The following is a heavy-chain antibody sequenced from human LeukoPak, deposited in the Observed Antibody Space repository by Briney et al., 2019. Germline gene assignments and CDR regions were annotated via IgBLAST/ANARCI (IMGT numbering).Heavy chain of an antibody. CDR1: GFTFSSYG. D-gene: IGHD5-24*01. V-gene: IGHV3-30*18. Sequence: GRSLRLSCAASGFTFSSYGMHWVRQAPGKGLEWVAVISYDGSNKYYADSVKGRFTVSRDNSKNTLYLQMNSLRAEDTAVYYCAKDRRYMATKPSGIDYWGQGTLVTVSS. CDR2: ISYDGSNK. CDR3: AKDRRYMATKPSGIDY. J-gene: IGHJ4*02.